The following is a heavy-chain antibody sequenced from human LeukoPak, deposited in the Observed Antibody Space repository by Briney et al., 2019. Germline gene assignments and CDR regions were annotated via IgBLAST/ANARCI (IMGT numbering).Heavy chain of an antibody. Sequence: GGSLRLSCAASGFTFSSYAMSWVRQAPGKGLEWVSAISGSGGSTYYADSVKGRFTISRDNSKNTLYLQMNSLRAEDTAVYYCAKDQRYYDYVRGSYRYPRLDYWGQGTLVTVSS. CDR2: ISGSGGST. J-gene: IGHJ4*02. D-gene: IGHD3-16*02. CDR1: GFTFSSYA. V-gene: IGHV3-23*01. CDR3: AKDQRYYDYVRGSYRYPRLDY.